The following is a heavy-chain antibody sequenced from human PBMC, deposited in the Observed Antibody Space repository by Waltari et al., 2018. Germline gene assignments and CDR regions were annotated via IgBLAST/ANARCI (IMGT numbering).Heavy chain of an antibody. J-gene: IGHJ4*02. V-gene: IGHV3-30-3*02. CDR3: AAKKYRGTPFDY. CDR2: ISYDGNNK. Sequence: QVQLVESGGGVVQPGRSLRLSCSASVFTFRCYDLHWVREAPGKGLEWVAVISYDGNNKYYADSVKGRFTISRDNSKNTLYLQMNSLRAEDTAVYYCAAKKYRGTPFDYWGQGTLVTVSS. CDR1: VFTFRCYD. D-gene: IGHD1-26*01.